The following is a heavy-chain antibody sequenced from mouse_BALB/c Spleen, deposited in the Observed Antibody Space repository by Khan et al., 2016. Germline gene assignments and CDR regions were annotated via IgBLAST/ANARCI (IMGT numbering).Heavy chain of an antibody. D-gene: IGHD1-1*01. V-gene: IGHV10-1*02. CDR1: GFTFNTYA. Sequence: EVQLVESGGGLVQPKGSLKLSCAASGFTFNTYAMNWVRQAPGKGLEWVARIRSKSNNYATYYADSVKDRFTISRDDSQSMLYLQMNNLKTEETAMYYCVLFHYFDYWGQGTTLTVSS. CDR2: IRSKSNNYAT. J-gene: IGHJ2*01. CDR3: VLFHYFDY.